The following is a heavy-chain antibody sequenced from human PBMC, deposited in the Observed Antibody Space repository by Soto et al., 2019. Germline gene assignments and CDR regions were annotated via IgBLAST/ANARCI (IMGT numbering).Heavy chain of an antibody. J-gene: IGHJ6*02. V-gene: IGHV4-59*01. CDR1: GGSSSSYC. CDR2: IYYSGST. D-gene: IGHD3-16*01. Sequence: SETLCLTWSVSGGSSSSYCGSWIRQPPGKGLEWIGYIYYSGSTNYNPSLKSRVTISVDTSKNQFSLKLSSVTAADTAVYYCARDKGTLTFSDGMDVWGQGTTVTVSS. CDR3: ARDKGTLTFSDGMDV.